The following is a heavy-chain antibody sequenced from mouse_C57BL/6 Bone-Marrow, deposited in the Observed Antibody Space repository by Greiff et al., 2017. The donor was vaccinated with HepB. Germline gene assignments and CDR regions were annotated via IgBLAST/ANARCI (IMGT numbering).Heavy chain of an antibody. J-gene: IGHJ2*01. CDR1: GYTFTDYN. V-gene: IGHV1-18*01. D-gene: IGHD1-1*01. Sequence: VQLQQSGPELVKPGASVKIPCKASGYTFTDYNMDWVKQSHGKSLEWIGDINPNNGGTIYNQKFKGKATLTVDKSSSTAYMELRSLTSEDTAVYYCARRRVITTVVDYFDYWGQGTTLTVSS. CDR2: INPNNGGT. CDR3: ARRRVITTVVDYFDY.